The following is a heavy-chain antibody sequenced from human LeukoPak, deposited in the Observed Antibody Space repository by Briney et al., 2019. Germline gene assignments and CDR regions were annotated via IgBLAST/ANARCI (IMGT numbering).Heavy chain of an antibody. J-gene: IGHJ4*02. CDR2: IYYTGRA. V-gene: IGHV4-39*01. CDR3: VRLYYYDSSRPPL. CDR1: GGFISNSIYY. Sequence: LGNPSLTCAVSGGFISNSIYYSGWIRQPPGKGLDCIGNIYYTGRAYYNPSLNGRVTISVDTSQNQFSLNLNSMTAADTAVYYCVRLYYYDSSRPPLWGPGTLVVVSS. D-gene: IGHD3-22*01.